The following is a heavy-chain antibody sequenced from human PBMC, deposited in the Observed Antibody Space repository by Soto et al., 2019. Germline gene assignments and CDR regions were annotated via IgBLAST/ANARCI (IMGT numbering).Heavy chain of an antibody. V-gene: IGHV1-69*13. CDR1: VCTFSSYA. CDR3: ARGPTYYYDSSGYHRGGGLMGDFEY. J-gene: IGHJ4*02. Sequence: ASVKVSCKASVCTFSSYAISWVGQAPGQGLEWMGGIIPIFGTANYAQKFQGRVTITADESTSTAYMELSSLRSEDTAVYYCARGPTYYYDSSGYHRGGGLMGDFEYWGQGTLVIVSS. CDR2: IIPIFGTA. D-gene: IGHD3-22*01.